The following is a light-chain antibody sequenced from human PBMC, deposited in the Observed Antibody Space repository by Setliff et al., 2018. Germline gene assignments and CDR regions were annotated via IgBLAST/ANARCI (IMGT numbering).Light chain of an antibody. V-gene: IGLV2-14*03. J-gene: IGLJ1*01. Sequence: QSVLTQPASVSGSPGQSITISCTGTSSDVGGYNYVSWYQQHPDKAPKLMIFDVSNRPSGVSNRFSGSKSGNTASLTISGLQAEDEADYYCSSYTSSSTQVFGTGTKVHRP. CDR1: SSDVGGYNY. CDR3: SSYTSSSTQV. CDR2: DVS.